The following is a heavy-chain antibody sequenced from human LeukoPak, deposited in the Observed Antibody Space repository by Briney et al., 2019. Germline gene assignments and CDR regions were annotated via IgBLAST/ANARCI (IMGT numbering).Heavy chain of an antibody. V-gene: IGHV4-34*01. Sequence: SETLSLTCAVYGGSLNDYHWSWIRQTPGKGLEWIGEIHRSGSTNSNPSLKSRVKMSIDTSKNHFSLNLTSVTAADTAVYYCVRGGGSYFIWGQGATVTVSS. J-gene: IGHJ3*02. D-gene: IGHD3-16*01. CDR1: GGSLNDYH. CDR3: VRGGGSYFI. CDR2: IHRSGST.